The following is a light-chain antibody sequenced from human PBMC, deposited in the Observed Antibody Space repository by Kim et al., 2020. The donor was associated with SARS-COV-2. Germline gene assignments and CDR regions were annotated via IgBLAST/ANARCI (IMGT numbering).Light chain of an antibody. CDR3: SSYTGSGTWV. V-gene: IGLV2-14*03. Sequence: GQAITISCTGTSSGVGSYNYVSWYQQHPGKAPKFMIYDVSKRPSGISNRFSGSKSGNTASLTISGLQAEDEADYYCSSYTGSGTWVFGGGTKVTVL. CDR2: DVS. CDR1: SSGVGSYNY. J-gene: IGLJ3*02.